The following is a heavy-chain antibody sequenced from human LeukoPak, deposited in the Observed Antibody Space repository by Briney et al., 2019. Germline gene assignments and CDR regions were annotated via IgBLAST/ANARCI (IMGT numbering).Heavy chain of an antibody. CDR3: AKDKDPWKSTSISDFDY. D-gene: IGHD1-1*01. Sequence: PGGSLRLSCAASGFTFSSYGMHWVRQAPGKGLEWVAFIRYDGSHKYYADSVKGRFTISRDNSKNTLYLQMNSLRAEDTAMYFCAKDKDPWKSTSISDFDYWGQGTLVTVSS. CDR1: GFTFSSYG. CDR2: IRYDGSHK. V-gene: IGHV3-30*02. J-gene: IGHJ4*02.